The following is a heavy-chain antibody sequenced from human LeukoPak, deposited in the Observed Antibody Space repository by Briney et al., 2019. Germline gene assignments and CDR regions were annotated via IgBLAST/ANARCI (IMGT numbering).Heavy chain of an antibody. CDR2: INRDGSEK. D-gene: IGHD3-10*01. Sequence: PGGSLRLSCAASGFTFSNFWMMWVRQAPGKGLEWVANINRDGSEKNYVDSVKGRFTISRDNARNSLYLQMNTLRAEETAVYYCVRDRYYVSGTYYRFDYWGPGALVTVSS. CDR3: VRDRYYVSGTYYRFDY. J-gene: IGHJ4*02. V-gene: IGHV3-7*01. CDR1: GFTFSNFW.